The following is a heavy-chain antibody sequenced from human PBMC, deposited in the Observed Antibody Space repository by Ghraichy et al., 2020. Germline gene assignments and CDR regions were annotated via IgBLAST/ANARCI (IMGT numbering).Heavy chain of an antibody. CDR1: GFTFSTYC. CDR3: ARGADREGSSTNYRPFDY. Sequence: LSLTCTVSGFTFSTYCMSWVRQAPGKGLEWVANINQDGSEIFYVDSVNGRFTISRDNADNSLYLQMSGLRAEDTAVYYCARGADREGSSTNYRPFDYWGQGTLATVSS. V-gene: IGHV3-7*03. D-gene: IGHD2-2*01. CDR2: INQDGSEI. J-gene: IGHJ4*02.